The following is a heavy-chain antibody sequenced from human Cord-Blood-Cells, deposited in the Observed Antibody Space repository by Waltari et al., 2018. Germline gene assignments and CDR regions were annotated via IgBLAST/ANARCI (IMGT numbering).Heavy chain of an antibody. CDR1: GTFSSYA. J-gene: IGHJ4*02. D-gene: IGHD6-13*01. Sequence: GTFSSYAISWVRQAPGQGLEWVGGIIPIFGTANYAQKFQGRVTITADESTSTAYMELSSLRSEDTAVYYCASDPQQQLVPIDYWGQGTLVTVSS. CDR2: IIPIFGTA. V-gene: IGHV1-69*01. CDR3: ASDPQQQLVPIDY.